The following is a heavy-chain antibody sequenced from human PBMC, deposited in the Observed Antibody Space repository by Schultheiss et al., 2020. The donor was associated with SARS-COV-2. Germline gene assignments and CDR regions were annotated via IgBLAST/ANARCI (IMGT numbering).Heavy chain of an antibody. J-gene: IGHJ4*02. D-gene: IGHD6-6*01. CDR1: GFTFSSYG. CDR2: ISYDGSNK. CDR3: ARAITFQYSSSPWD. V-gene: IGHV3-30*03. Sequence: GGSLRLSCAASGFTFSSYGMHWVRQAPGKGLEWVAVISYDGSNKYYADSVKGRFTISRDNSKNTLYLQMNSLRAEDTAVYYCARAITFQYSSSPWDWGQGTLVTVSS.